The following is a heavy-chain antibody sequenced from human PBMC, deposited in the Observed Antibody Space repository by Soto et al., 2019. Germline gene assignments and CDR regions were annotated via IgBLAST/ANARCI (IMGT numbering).Heavy chain of an antibody. V-gene: IGHV3-64D*06. Sequence: PVGSLSLSCAASGFTFSSYAMHWVRQAPGKGLEYVSAISSNGGSTYYADSVKGRFTISRDNSKNTLYLQMSSLRAEDTAVYYCVNLCSGGSCYPGTWGQGTLVTVSS. CDR3: VNLCSGGSCYPGT. D-gene: IGHD2-15*01. CDR1: GFTFSSYA. CDR2: ISSNGGST. J-gene: IGHJ5*02.